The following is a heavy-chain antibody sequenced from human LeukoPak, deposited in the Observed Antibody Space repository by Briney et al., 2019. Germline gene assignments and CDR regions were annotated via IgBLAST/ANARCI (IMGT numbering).Heavy chain of an antibody. D-gene: IGHD2-2*01. CDR2: ISYDGSNK. CDR3: ARVPLGYCSSTSCLNWFDP. J-gene: IGHJ5*02. Sequence: GGSLRLSCAASGFTFSSYAMHWVRQAPGKGLEGVAVISYDGSNKYYADSVKGRFTISRDNSKNTLYLQMNSLRAEDTAVYYCARVPLGYCSSTSCLNWFDPWGQGTLVTISS. CDR1: GFTFSSYA. V-gene: IGHV3-30*04.